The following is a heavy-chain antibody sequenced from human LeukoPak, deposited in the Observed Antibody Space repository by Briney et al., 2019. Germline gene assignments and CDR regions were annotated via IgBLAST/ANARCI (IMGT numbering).Heavy chain of an antibody. Sequence: GGSLRLSCAASGFTFSSYEMNWVRQPPGKGLEWVSYISSSGSTIYYADSVKGRFTISRDNAKNSLYLQMNSLRAEDTAVYYCARDSLHYYDSSGYFFFDYWGQGTLVTVSS. CDR1: GFTFSSYE. J-gene: IGHJ4*02. CDR3: ARDSLHYYDSSGYFFFDY. CDR2: ISSSGSTI. D-gene: IGHD3-22*01. V-gene: IGHV3-48*03.